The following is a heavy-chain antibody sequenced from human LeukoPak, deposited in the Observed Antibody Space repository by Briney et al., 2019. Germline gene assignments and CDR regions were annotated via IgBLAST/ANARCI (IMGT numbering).Heavy chain of an antibody. V-gene: IGHV4-4*02. CDR3: ARDLNVVVPAAMTTYYYYYMDV. CDR1: GGSISSSNW. D-gene: IGHD2-2*01. CDR2: IYHSGST. J-gene: IGHJ6*03. Sequence: SGTLSLTCAVSGGSISSSNWWSWVRQPPGKGLEWIGEIYHSGSTNYNPSLKSRVTMSVDTSKNQFSLKLSSVTAADTAVYYCARDLNVVVPAAMTTYYYYYMDVWGKGTTVTISS.